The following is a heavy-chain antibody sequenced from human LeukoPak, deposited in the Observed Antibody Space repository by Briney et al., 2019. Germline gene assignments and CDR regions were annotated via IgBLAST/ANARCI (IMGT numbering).Heavy chain of an antibody. D-gene: IGHD4-17*01. J-gene: IGHJ4*02. CDR1: GFTLSSYS. Sequence: GGSLRLSCAASGFTLSSYSMNWVRQAPGKGLEWVSSISSSGSYIYYADSVKGRFTISRDNAKISLDLQMNSLRADDTAVYYCARDYYGDYVFDYWGQGALVIVSS. CDR2: ISSSGSYI. CDR3: ARDYYGDYVFDY. V-gene: IGHV3-21*01.